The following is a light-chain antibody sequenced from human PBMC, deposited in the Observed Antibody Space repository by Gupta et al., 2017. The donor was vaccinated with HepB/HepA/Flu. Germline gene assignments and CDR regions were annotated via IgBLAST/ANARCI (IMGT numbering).Light chain of an antibody. CDR3: QRHKNWPALT. CDR1: QSVSSN. J-gene: IGKJ4*01. Sequence: EIVMTQSPATLSVSPGERATLSCSARQSVSSNLDWSQQKPVQAPGLLIYGASTRATGITARSSGSGYGTGLTLTISIRQLEDFAVSYSQRHKNWPALTFGGGTKVEIK. V-gene: IGKV3-15*01. CDR2: GAS.